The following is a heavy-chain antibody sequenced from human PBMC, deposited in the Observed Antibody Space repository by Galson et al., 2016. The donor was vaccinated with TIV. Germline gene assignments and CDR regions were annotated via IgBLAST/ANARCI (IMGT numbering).Heavy chain of an antibody. CDR2: ISISGSAM. CDR1: GLIFHQYD. J-gene: IGHJ4*02. V-gene: IGHV3-48*03. CDR3: AAAPTTPHDY. Sequence: SLRLSCAVSGLIFHQYDMNWVRQTPGKGLEWISIISISGSAMYYAHSVQDRFTIYRDNAKNSLYLQMNSLRADDTAVYYCAAAPTTPHDYWGRGALVTVSS. D-gene: IGHD1-14*01.